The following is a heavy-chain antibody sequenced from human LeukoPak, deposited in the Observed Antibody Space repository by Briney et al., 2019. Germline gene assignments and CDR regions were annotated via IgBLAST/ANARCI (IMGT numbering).Heavy chain of an antibody. D-gene: IGHD6-25*01. CDR1: GYTFTSYA. CDR2: INAGNGDT. J-gene: IGHJ5*02. V-gene: IGHV1-3*01. Sequence: GASVKVSCKASGYTFTSYAMHWVRQAPGQRLEWMGWINAGNGDTKYSQKFQGRVTITRDTSASTAYMELSSLRSEDTAVYYCARDRLNDNWFDPWGQGTLVTVSS. CDR3: ARDRLNDNWFDP.